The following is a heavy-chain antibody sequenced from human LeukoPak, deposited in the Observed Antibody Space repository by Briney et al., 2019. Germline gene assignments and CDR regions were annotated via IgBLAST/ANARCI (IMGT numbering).Heavy chain of an antibody. CDR1: GFTFISNG. Sequence: PGRSLRLSCEASGFTFISNGMHWARQAPGKGWEGAPVIWYDGSNKYYADSVKGRFTISRDNSKNTLYLQMNSLRAEDTAVYYCAREGYDYVWGSYRQYYFDYWGQGTLVTVSS. V-gene: IGHV3-33*01. CDR3: AREGYDYVWGSYRQYYFDY. CDR2: IWYDGSNK. J-gene: IGHJ4*02. D-gene: IGHD3-16*02.